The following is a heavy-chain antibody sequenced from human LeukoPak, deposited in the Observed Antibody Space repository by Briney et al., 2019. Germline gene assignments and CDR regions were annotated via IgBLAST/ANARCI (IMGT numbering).Heavy chain of an antibody. D-gene: IGHD6-13*01. J-gene: IGHJ5*02. CDR1: GGTFSSYA. Sequence: SVKVSCKASGGTFSSYAISWVRQAPGQGLEWMGRIIPILGIANYAQKFQGRVTITADKSTSTAYMELSSLRSEDTAVYYCARSGAAAGQNWFDPWGQGTLVTVSS. CDR2: IIPILGIA. V-gene: IGHV1-69*04. CDR3: ARSGAAAGQNWFDP.